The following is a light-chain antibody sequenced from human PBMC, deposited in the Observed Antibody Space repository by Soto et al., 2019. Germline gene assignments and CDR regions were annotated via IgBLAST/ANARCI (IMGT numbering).Light chain of an antibody. CDR2: DAS. Sequence: EIVLTQSPATLSLSPGERATLSCRASQSVSSYLAWYQQKPGQAPRLLIYDASNRATGIPARFSGSGSGTDFALTISSLEPEDFAVYYYQERSNWPFFGQGTRLEIK. CDR3: QERSNWPF. J-gene: IGKJ5*01. CDR1: QSVSSY. V-gene: IGKV3-11*01.